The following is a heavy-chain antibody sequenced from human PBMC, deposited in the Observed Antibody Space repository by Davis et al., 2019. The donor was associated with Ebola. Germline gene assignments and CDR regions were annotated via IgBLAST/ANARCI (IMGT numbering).Heavy chain of an antibody. D-gene: IGHD6-13*01. J-gene: IGHJ4*02. CDR2: IYSDGST. CDR3: AKEWTAAPGHHCDY. CDR1: GFTVSSNY. V-gene: IGHV3-53*01. Sequence: PGESLKISCAASGFTVSSNYMSWVRQAPGKGLEWVSVIYSDGSTYHADSVKGRFTISRDNSKNTLYLQMNSLRAEDTAVYYCAKEWTAAPGHHCDYWGLGTLVTVSS.